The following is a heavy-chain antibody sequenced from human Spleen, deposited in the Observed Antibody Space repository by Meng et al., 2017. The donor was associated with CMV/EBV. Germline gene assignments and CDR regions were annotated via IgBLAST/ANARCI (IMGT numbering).Heavy chain of an antibody. D-gene: IGHD6-13*01. V-gene: IGHV5-51*01. CDR3: ARIGRWSSSWCDDWFDP. CDR1: GYSFTSYW. J-gene: IGHJ5*02. Sequence: GESLKISCKGSGYSFTSYWIGWVRQMPGKGLEWMGIIYPGDSDTRYSPSFQGQVTISVDKSINIAYLQWSNLKASDTAMYYCARIGRWSSSWCDDWFDPWGQGTLVTVSS. CDR2: IYPGDSDT.